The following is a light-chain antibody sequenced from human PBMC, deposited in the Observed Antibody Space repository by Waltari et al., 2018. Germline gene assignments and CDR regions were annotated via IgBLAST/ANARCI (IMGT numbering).Light chain of an antibody. CDR2: GNS. J-gene: IGLJ2*01. CDR1: SSNIGAGYD. V-gene: IGLV1-40*01. Sequence: QSVLTQPPSVSGAPGQRVTISCTGSSSNIGAGYDVHWYQQLPGTAPKLLISGNSNRPSGVPDRFSGSKSGTSASLAITGLQAEDEADYYCQSYDSSLSGWRLFGGGTKLTVL. CDR3: QSYDSSLSGWRL.